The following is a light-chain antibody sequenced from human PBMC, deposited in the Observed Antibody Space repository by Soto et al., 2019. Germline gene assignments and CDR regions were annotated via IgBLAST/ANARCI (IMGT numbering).Light chain of an antibody. CDR3: QSYDSSLSVWV. V-gene: IGLV1-40*01. Sequence: QSVLTQPPSVSGAPVQRVTISCTGSSSNIGAGYDVHWYHQLPGTAPKLLIYGNNNRPSGVPDRFSGSRSGTSASLAITGLQAEDEADYYCQSYDSSLSVWVFGGGTKLTVL. CDR1: SSNIGAGYD. CDR2: GNN. J-gene: IGLJ3*02.